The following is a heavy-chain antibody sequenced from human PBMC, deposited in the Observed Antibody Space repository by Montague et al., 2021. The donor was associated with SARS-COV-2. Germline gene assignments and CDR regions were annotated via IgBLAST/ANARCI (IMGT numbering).Heavy chain of an antibody. J-gene: IGHJ6*02. Sequence: SLRLSCAASGFTFSSYGVHWVRQAPGKGLEWVAVISYDGSNKYYADSVKGRFTISRDNSKNTLYLQMNSLRAEDTAVYYCAKDFMSLMVYAMVYYYYGMDVWGQGTTVTVS. CDR1: GFTFSSYG. V-gene: IGHV3-30*18. CDR3: AKDFMSLMVYAMVYYYYGMDV. D-gene: IGHD2-8*01. CDR2: ISYDGSNK.